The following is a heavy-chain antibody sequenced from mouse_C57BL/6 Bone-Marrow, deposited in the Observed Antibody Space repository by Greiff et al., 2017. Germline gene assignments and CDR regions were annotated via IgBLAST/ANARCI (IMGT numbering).Heavy chain of an antibody. V-gene: IGHV1-50*01. J-gene: IGHJ2*01. D-gene: IGHD3-2*02. CDR2: IDPSDSYT. CDR1: GYTFTSYW. Sequence: VQLQQPGAELVKPGASVKLSCKASGYTFTSYWMQWVNQRPGQGLEWIGEIDPSDSYTNYTQQFKGKATLTVDTSSSTAYMQLSSLTSEDSAVYYCARSSGYVDYFDYWGQGTTLTVSS. CDR3: ARSSGYVDYFDY.